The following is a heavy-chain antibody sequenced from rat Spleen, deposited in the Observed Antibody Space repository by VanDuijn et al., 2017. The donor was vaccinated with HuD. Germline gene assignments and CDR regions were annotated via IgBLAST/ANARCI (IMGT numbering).Heavy chain of an antibody. D-gene: IGHD1-2*01. V-gene: IGHV5-22*01. CDR2: ISYEGSST. CDR1: GFTFSDYY. Sequence: EVQLVETGGGLVQPGRSLKLSCAASGFTFSDYYMVWVRQAPKKGLEWVASISYEGSSTYYGDSVKGRFTISRDNARSTLYLQMDSLRSEDTATYYCTRHFSPADYYSSFPVLYWGQGTLVTVSS. J-gene: IGHJ3*01. CDR3: TRHFSPADYYSSFPVLY.